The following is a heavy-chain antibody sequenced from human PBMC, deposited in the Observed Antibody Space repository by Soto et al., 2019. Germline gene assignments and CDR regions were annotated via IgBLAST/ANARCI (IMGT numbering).Heavy chain of an antibody. J-gene: IGHJ4*02. Sequence: QVQLVQSGAEVKKPGSSVKVSCKVSGGTFSTYIISWVRQAPGHGLEWMGGIIPLFGAANYAQKFQGRVTITADKSTSTAYMELRSLRSEDTASYYCAREDSSGYRFDYWGQGTLVTVST. CDR2: IIPLFGAA. CDR3: AREDSSGYRFDY. V-gene: IGHV1-69*06. CDR1: GGTFSTYI. D-gene: IGHD3-22*01.